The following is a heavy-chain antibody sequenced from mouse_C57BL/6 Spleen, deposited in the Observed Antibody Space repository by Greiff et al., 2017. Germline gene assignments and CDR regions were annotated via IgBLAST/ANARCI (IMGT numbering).Heavy chain of an antibody. CDR2: IHPNSGST. Sequence: QVQLQQPGAELVKPGASVKLSCKASGYTFTSYWMHWVKQRPGQGLEWIGMIHPNSGSTNYNEKFKSKATLTVDKSSSTAYMELHSLTSEDSAVYFCARGTTVVATDFDVWGTGTTVTVSS. V-gene: IGHV1-64*01. J-gene: IGHJ1*03. CDR1: GYTFTSYW. CDR3: ARGTTVVATDFDV. D-gene: IGHD1-1*01.